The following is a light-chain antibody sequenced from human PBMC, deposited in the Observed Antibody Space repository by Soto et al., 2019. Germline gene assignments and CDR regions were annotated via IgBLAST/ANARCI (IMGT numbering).Light chain of an antibody. CDR3: QQNYISPPFT. CDR2: SAA. J-gene: IGKJ3*01. V-gene: IGKV1-39*01. Sequence: DIQMTQSPSSLSASVGDTVTITCRASQSLSKSLNWYQQKPGKAPKLLLYSAATLQHGVPSRFSGSGSGTDFTLTITSLQFEDFATYYCQQNYISPPFTFGPGTKVDI. CDR1: QSLSKS.